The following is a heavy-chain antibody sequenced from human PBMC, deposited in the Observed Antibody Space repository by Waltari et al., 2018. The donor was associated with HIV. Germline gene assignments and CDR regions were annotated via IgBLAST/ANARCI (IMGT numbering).Heavy chain of an antibody. J-gene: IGHJ4*02. CDR3: ARDGARQWLVQGGFDY. CDR2: ISSSSRYI. V-gene: IGHV3-21*01. CDR1: GFTFSTYS. D-gene: IGHD6-19*01. Sequence: EVQLVESGGGLVKPGGSLRLSCAVSGFTFSTYSMSWVRQAPGKGLCWVSCISSSSRYIYYADSVKVRFTIARDNAKNSLFLQMDSLRAEDTAVYYCARDGARQWLVQGGFDYWGQGALVTVSS.